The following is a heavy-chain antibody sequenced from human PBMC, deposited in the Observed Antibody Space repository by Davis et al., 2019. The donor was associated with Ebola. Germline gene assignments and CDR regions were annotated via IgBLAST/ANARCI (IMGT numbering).Heavy chain of an antibody. CDR3: ARTFVGGWLFDY. Sequence: AASVKVSCKTSGYTFSTYAIHWLRQAPGQRLEWMGLINVAKGNTKYSQKLQGRVTMTRDTSAGTAYMEMSSLTSEDTAVYYCARTFVGGWLFDYWGQGTLVTVSS. CDR1: GYTFSTYA. CDR2: INVAKGNT. V-gene: IGHV1-3*01. D-gene: IGHD1-26*01. J-gene: IGHJ4*02.